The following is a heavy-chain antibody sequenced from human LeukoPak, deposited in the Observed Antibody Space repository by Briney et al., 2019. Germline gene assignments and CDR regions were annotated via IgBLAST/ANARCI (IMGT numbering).Heavy chain of an antibody. V-gene: IGHV3-66*01. CDR3: ARAYYYDSSGYYLGY. J-gene: IGHJ4*02. CDR1: GFTVSSNY. CDR2: IYSGGST. D-gene: IGHD3-22*01. Sequence: GGSLRLSCAASGFTVSSNYMSWVRQAPGKGLEWVSVIYSGGSTYYADSVKGRFTISRDNSKNTLYLQMNSLRAEDTAVYYCARAYYYDSSGYYLGYWGQGTLVTVSS.